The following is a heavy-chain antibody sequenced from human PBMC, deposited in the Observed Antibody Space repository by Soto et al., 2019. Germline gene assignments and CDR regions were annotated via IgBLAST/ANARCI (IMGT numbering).Heavy chain of an antibody. CDR3: ARDPTRRYYYGSGAEPGNWFDP. CDR2: SSAYNGNT. V-gene: IGHV1-18*01. J-gene: IGHJ5*02. Sequence: QVQLVQSGAEVKKPAASVKVSCKASGYTFTSCGVSWVRQAPGQGLARMGWSSAYNGNTNYVQKHQGRVPRTTDTPRRKAYMELRSLRSDETAVYYCARDPTRRYYYGSGAEPGNWFDPWGQGTLVTVSS. CDR1: GYTFTSCG. D-gene: IGHD3-10*01.